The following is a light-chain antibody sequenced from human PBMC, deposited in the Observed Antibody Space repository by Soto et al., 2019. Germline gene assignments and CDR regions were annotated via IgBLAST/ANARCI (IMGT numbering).Light chain of an antibody. J-gene: IGLJ2*01. CDR2: DVS. V-gene: IGLV2-14*01. CDR1: SSDVGGYNY. CDR3: ISYTSSSVV. Sequence: QSALTQPASVSGSPGQSITISCTGTSSDVGGYNYVSWYQQHPGKDPKLMIYDVSNRPSGVSNRFSGSKSGNTASLTISGLQAEDEADYYCISYTSSSVVFGGGTQLTVL.